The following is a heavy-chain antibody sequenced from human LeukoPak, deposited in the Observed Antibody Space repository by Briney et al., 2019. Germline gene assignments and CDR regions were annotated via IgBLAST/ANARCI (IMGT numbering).Heavy chain of an antibody. J-gene: IGHJ5*02. Sequence: GGSLRLSCAASGFTFSSYGMHWVRQAPGKGLEWVAFIRYDGSNKYYADSVKGRFTISRDNAKNTLNLQMNSLRAEDTAVYYCARGLGQYYDTSDNWFDPWGQGTLVTVSS. D-gene: IGHD3-22*01. V-gene: IGHV3-30*02. CDR1: GFTFSSYG. CDR3: ARGLGQYYDTSDNWFDP. CDR2: IRYDGSNK.